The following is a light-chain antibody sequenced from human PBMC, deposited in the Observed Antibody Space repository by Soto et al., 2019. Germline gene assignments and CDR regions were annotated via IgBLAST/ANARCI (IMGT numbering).Light chain of an antibody. V-gene: IGKV3-20*01. J-gene: IGKJ4*01. CDR3: QQYGNSPIT. CDR1: QSVSNNY. CDR2: GAS. Sequence: EIVLTQSPGTLSLSPGERATLSCRASQSVSNNYLAWYQRRPGQAPRLLIYGASNRATGIPDRFSGSGSGTDFTLTISRLEPEDFAVYFCQQYGNSPITFGGGTKLDIK.